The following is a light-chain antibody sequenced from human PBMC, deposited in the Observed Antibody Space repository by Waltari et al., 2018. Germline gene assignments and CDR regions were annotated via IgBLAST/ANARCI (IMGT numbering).Light chain of an antibody. CDR2: VAS. J-gene: IGKJ2*01. CDR1: QSISSS. Sequence: IQMTQSPSSLSASVGDRVTITCRASQSISSSLNWYQQIQGKAPKLLIYVASTLRSGVPSRFSGSGSGTDFSLTISSLQPEDFATYYCQQSYTTAFTFGQGTKLEIK. CDR3: QQSYTTAFT. V-gene: IGKV1-39*01.